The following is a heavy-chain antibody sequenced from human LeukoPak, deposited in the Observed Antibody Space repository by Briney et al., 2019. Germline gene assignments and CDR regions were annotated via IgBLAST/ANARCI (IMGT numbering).Heavy chain of an antibody. CDR3: AKVGHYDSSGYPYFDY. Sequence: PGGSLRLSCAASGFTLSSYAMSWVRQAPGKGLEWVSAISGSGGSTYYADSVKGRFTISRDNSKNTLYLQMNSLRAEDTAVYYCAKVGHYDSSGYPYFDYWGQGTLVTVSS. J-gene: IGHJ4*02. D-gene: IGHD3-22*01. V-gene: IGHV3-23*01. CDR2: ISGSGGST. CDR1: GFTLSSYA.